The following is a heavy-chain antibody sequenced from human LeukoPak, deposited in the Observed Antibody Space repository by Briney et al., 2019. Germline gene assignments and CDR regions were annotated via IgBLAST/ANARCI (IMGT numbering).Heavy chain of an antibody. J-gene: IGHJ4*02. Sequence: SETLSLTCTVSGGSISSYYWSWTRQPPGKGLEWIGYIYYSGSTNYNPSLKSRVTISVDTSKNQFSLKLSSVTAADTAVYYCARQDYFDYWGQGTLVTVSS. CDR2: IYYSGST. V-gene: IGHV4-59*01. CDR3: ARQDYFDY. CDR1: GGSISSYY.